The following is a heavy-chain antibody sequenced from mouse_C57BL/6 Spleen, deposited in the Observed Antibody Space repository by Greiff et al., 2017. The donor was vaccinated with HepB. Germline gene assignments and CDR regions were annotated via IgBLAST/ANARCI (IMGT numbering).Heavy chain of an antibody. CDR2: IYPGDGDT. CDR3: EILYDGYDFDY. V-gene: IGHV1-82*01. J-gene: IGHJ2*01. Sequence: VQLQQSGPELVKPGASVKISCKASGYAFSSSWMNWVKQRPGKGLEWIGRIYPGDGDTNYNGKFKGKATLTADKSSSTAYMQLSSLTSEDSAVYFCEILYDGYDFDYWGQGTTLTVSS. CDR1: GYAFSSSW. D-gene: IGHD2-3*01.